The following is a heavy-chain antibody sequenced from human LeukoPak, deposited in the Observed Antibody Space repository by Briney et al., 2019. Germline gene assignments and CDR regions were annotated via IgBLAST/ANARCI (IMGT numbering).Heavy chain of an antibody. Sequence: PGGSLRLSCAVSGFTFNIYAMSWVRQAPGKGLEWVSRISASGGGTFYAGSVEGRFIISRDNSKNTLSLQMNSLRAEDTAIYYCAKDNYHDSSGTFDYWGQGTLVTVSS. V-gene: IGHV3-23*01. J-gene: IGHJ4*02. CDR2: ISASGGGT. D-gene: IGHD3-22*01. CDR3: AKDNYHDSSGTFDY. CDR1: GFTFNIYA.